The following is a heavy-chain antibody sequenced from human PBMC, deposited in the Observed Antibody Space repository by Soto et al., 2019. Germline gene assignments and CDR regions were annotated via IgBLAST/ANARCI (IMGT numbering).Heavy chain of an antibody. J-gene: IGHJ5*02. CDR1: GYTFTSYD. CDR2: MNPNSGNT. V-gene: IGHV1-8*01. Sequence: QVHLVQSGAEVRKPGASVKVSCKASGYTFTSYDINWVRQATGQGLAWMGWMNPNSGNTAYAQKFQGRVTMTRTTSISTAHMGLRSLRSEATAVYYCARERTRGFDPWGQGTLVTVSS. CDR3: ARERTRGFDP.